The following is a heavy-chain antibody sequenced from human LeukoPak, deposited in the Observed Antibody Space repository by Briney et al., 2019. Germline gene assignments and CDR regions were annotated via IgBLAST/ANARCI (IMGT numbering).Heavy chain of an antibody. CDR1: GFIFSKYG. Sequence: GGSLRLSCGASGFIFSKYGMHWVRQAPGKGLEWVAFIRYDGSNKYYADSVKGRFTISRDNSKNTLYLQMNSLRAEDTAVYYCANYYYGSGSYFIDYWGQGTLVTVSS. CDR3: ANYYYGSGSYFIDY. CDR2: IRYDGSNK. J-gene: IGHJ4*02. D-gene: IGHD3-10*01. V-gene: IGHV3-30*02.